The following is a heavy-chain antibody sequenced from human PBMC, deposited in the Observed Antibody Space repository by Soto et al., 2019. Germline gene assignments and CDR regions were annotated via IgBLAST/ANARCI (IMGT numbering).Heavy chain of an antibody. V-gene: IGHV1-69*13. CDR3: ARGERSSVAYGDYPPYYFDY. J-gene: IGHJ4*02. Sequence: GASVKVSCKASGVTFSSYAISWVQQAPGQGLEWMGGIIPIFGTANYAQKFQGRVKITADESTSTGYMELSSLRSEDTGVYYCARGERSSVAYGDYPPYYFDYWGQGTLVTVSS. CDR1: GVTFSSYA. CDR2: IIPIFGTA. D-gene: IGHD4-17*01.